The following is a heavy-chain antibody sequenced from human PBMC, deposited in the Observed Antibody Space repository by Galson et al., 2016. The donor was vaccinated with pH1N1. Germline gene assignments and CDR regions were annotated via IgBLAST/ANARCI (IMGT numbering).Heavy chain of an antibody. J-gene: IGHJ5*02. Sequence: QSGAEVKKPGESLKISCEVFGYKFTTYRIGWVRQMPGKGLEWMGIIYPDDSDTRYNPAFQGQVTISVDKSINTAYLQWNSLKASDTAIYYCARGLLSGFDPWGQGTLVIVSS. CDR3: ARGLLSGFDP. V-gene: IGHV5-51*03. CDR1: GYKFTTYR. D-gene: IGHD2-21*01. CDR2: IYPDDSDT.